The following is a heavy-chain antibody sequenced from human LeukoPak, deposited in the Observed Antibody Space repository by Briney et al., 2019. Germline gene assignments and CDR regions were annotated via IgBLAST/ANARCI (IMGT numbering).Heavy chain of an antibody. J-gene: IGHJ4*02. CDR3: ARGCYYERSGYCPFDY. CDR1: GFTFTTYA. D-gene: IGHD3-22*01. CDR2: IYSGGGT. Sequence: GGSLRLSCAASGFTFTTYAMSWVRQAPGKGLEWVSIIYSGGGTYYADSVKGRFTISRDNSKNTLYLQMNSLRADDTAVYYCARGCYYERSGYCPFDYWGPGTLVTVSS. V-gene: IGHV3-53*01.